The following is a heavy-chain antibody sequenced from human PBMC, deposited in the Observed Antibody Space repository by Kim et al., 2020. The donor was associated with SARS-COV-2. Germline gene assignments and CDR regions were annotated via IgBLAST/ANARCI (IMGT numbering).Heavy chain of an antibody. D-gene: IGHD3-3*01. V-gene: IGHV3-74*01. Sequence: GGSLRLSCAASGFTFSSYWMHWVRQAPGKGLVWVSRINTDGSSTSYADSVKGRLTISRDNAKNTLYLQMKSLRAEDTAVYYCVRGSYYDFWSDYWGQGTLVTVSS. CDR2: INTDGSST. CDR1: GFTFSSYW. CDR3: VRGSYYDFWSDY. J-gene: IGHJ4*02.